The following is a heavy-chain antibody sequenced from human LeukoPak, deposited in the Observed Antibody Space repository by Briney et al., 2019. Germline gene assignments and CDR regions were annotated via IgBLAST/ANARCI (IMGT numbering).Heavy chain of an antibody. J-gene: IGHJ4*01. Sequence: GESLKISCKGTGYNFASHWIGWVRRMPGKGLEWMGIIYPGDSHTRYSPSFQGQVIISADKSISTAYLQWSSLRASDTAMYYCARGDTKNWSIDYWGQGTLGTVSS. CDR3: ARGDTKNWSIDY. V-gene: IGHV5-51*01. D-gene: IGHD1-1*01. CDR1: GYNFASHW. CDR2: IYPGDSHT.